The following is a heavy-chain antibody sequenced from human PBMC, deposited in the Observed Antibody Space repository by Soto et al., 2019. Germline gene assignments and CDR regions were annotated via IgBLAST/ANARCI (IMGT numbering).Heavy chain of an antibody. D-gene: IGHD3-3*01. CDR1: GYTFTSYA. J-gene: IGHJ4*02. CDR3: ARTIFGVANLDY. Sequence: QVQLVQSGAEVKKPGASVKDSCKASGYTFTSYAMHWVRQAPGQRLEWMGWINAGNGNTKYSQKFQGRVTITRDTSASTAYMELSSLRSEDTAVYYCARTIFGVANLDYWGQGPLVTVSS. CDR2: INAGNGNT. V-gene: IGHV1-3*01.